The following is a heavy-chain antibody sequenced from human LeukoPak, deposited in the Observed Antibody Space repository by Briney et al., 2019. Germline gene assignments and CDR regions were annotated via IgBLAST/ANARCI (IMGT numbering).Heavy chain of an antibody. J-gene: IGHJ6*03. D-gene: IGHD2-15*01. CDR2: INPNSGGT. CDR3: ARKGRNCSGGSCYAYYYYMDV. V-gene: IGHV1-2*02. Sequence: ASVKVSRKASGYTFTGYYMHWVRQAPGQGLEWMGWINPNSGGTNYAQKFQGRVTMTRDTSISTAYMELSRLRSDDTAVYYCARKGRNCSGGSCYAYYYYMDVWGKGTTVTVSS. CDR1: GYTFTGYY.